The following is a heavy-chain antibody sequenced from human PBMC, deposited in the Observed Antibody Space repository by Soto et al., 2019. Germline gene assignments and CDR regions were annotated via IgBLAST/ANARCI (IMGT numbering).Heavy chain of an antibody. CDR2: INHSGST. D-gene: IGHD2-2*01. CDR1: GGSFSGYY. V-gene: IGHV4-34*01. CDR3: ASNDVVVPAARDYYYYMDV. Sequence: QVQLQQWGAGLLKPSETLSLTCAVYGGSFSGYYWSWIRQPPGKGLEWIGEINHSGSTNYNPSLKSRVTISVDTSKNQFSLKLSSVTAADTAVYYCASNDVVVPAARDYYYYMDVWGKGTTVTVSS. J-gene: IGHJ6*03.